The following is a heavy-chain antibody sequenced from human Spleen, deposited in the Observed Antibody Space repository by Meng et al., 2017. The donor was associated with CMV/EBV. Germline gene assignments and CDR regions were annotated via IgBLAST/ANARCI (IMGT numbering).Heavy chain of an antibody. V-gene: IGHV3-11*04. D-gene: IGHD3-3*01. CDR1: FTFSDYY. J-gene: IGHJ4*02. CDR2: ISSSGSTI. CDR3: ARDYDFWTPLPPHFDY. Sequence: FTFSDYYMSWIRQAPGKGLEWVSYISSSGSTIYYADSVKGRFTISRDNAKNSLYLQMNSLRAEDTAVYYCARDYDFWTPLPPHFDYWGQGTLVTVSS.